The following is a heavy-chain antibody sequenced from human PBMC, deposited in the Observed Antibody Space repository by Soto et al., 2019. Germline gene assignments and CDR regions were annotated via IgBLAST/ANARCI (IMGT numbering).Heavy chain of an antibody. CDR3: ARDRIPLTTLTTAAFDV. Sequence: SLRLSWAASGFTFSNYGMHWVRQAPGKGLEGVAIISYISSRSNSIYYADSVKGRFTISRDNAQNSLFLQMNSLSAEDTAVYYCARDRIPLTTLTTAAFDVWGQGKMVTVSS. V-gene: IGHV3-48*01. CDR2: ISSRSNSI. CDR1: GFTFSNYG. J-gene: IGHJ3*01. D-gene: IGHD4-4*01.